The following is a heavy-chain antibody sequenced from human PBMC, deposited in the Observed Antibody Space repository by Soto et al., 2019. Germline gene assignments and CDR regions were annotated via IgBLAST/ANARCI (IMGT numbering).Heavy chain of an antibody. V-gene: IGHV4-61*01. J-gene: IGHJ5*02. CDR3: ARDSLNNWFDP. Sequence: QVQLQESGPGLVKPSETLSLTCTVSGGSVSSGSYYWSWIRQPPGKGLEWIGYIYYSGSTNYNPSLKSRVTISVDTSKNQCSLKLSSVTAADTAVYYCARDSLNNWFDPWGQGTLVTVSS. CDR1: GGSVSSGSYY. CDR2: IYYSGST.